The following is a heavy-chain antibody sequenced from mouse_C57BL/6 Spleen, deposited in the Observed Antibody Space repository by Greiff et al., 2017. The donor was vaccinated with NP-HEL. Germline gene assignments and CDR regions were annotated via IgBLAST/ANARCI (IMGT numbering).Heavy chain of an antibody. V-gene: IGHV1-54*01. Sequence: VQLQQSGAELVRPGTSVKVSCKASGYAFTNYLIEWVKQRPGQGLEWIGVINPGSGGTNYNEKFKGKATLTADKSSSTAYMQLSSLTSEDSAVYFCARGDYDAYWGQGTLVTVSA. D-gene: IGHD2-4*01. J-gene: IGHJ3*01. CDR3: ARGDYDAY. CDR1: GYAFTNYL. CDR2: INPGSGGT.